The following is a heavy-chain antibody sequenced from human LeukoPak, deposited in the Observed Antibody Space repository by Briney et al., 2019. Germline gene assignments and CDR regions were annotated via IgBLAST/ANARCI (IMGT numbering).Heavy chain of an antibody. V-gene: IGHV4-39*07. CDR1: GDSISYTNYY. CDR3: ARGRQDVNMILVVMAGVSYYLDV. D-gene: IGHD3-22*01. Sequence: SETLSLTCTVSGDSISYTNYYWGWIRQPPGKGLEWIATIYYSWATYFNPSLKSRVTMSVDTSKNQFSLKLRSVTAADTAVYYCARGRQDVNMILVVMAGVSYYLDVWSKGTTVTVS. J-gene: IGHJ6*03. CDR2: IYYSWAT.